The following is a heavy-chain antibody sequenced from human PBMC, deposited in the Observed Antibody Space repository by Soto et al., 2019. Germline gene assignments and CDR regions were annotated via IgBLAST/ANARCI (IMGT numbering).Heavy chain of an antibody. V-gene: IGHV5-10-1*01. CDR1: GYSFTSYW. J-gene: IGHJ6*02. Sequence: GESLKISCKGSGYSFTSYWISWVRQMPGKGLEWMGRIDPSDSYTNYSPSFQGHVTISADKSISTAYLQWSSLKASDTAMYYCARHYGTGTPPYCYNGMDVWGQVTTVTVSS. CDR2: IDPSDSYT. D-gene: IGHD1-1*01. CDR3: ARHYGTGTPPYCYNGMDV.